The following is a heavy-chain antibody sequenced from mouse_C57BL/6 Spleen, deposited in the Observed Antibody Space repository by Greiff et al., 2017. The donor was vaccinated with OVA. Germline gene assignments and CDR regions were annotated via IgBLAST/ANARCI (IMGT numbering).Heavy chain of an antibody. CDR3: AREATVVAGDY. CDR1: GYAFSSYW. D-gene: IGHD1-1*01. Sequence: VQLQQSGAEPVKPGASVKISCKASGYAFSSYWMNWVKQRPGKGLEWIGQIYPGDGDTNYNGKFKGKATLTADKSSSTAYMQLSSLTSEDSAVYFCAREATVVAGDYWGQGTSVTVSS. V-gene: IGHV1-80*01. J-gene: IGHJ4*01. CDR2: IYPGDGDT.